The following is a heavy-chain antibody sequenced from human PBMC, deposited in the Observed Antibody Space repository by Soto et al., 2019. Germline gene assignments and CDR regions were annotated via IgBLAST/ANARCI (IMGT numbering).Heavy chain of an antibody. V-gene: IGHV1-18*01. D-gene: IGHD6-19*01. Sequence: ASVKISCKASGYTFTSYGISWVRQAPGQGLEWMGWISAYNGNTNYAQKLQGRVTMTTDTSTSTAYMELRSLRSDDTAVYYCARPGYSSGWYAAFDIWGQGTMVTVSS. CDR3: ARPGYSSGWYAAFDI. J-gene: IGHJ3*02. CDR2: ISAYNGNT. CDR1: GYTFTSYG.